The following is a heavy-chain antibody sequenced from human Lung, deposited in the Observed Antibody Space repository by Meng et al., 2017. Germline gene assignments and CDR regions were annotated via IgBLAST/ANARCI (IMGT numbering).Heavy chain of an antibody. J-gene: IGHJ4*02. CDR2: INTDTRTP. CDR3: ARGDLGMSGYYYTVH. V-gene: IGHV7-4-1*02. Sequence: QVQLVQSGSELKKPGASVTISCKASGYTFTTYAMNWVRQAPGQGLEWMGWINTDTRTPTYAQGFTGRFVFSLDTSVSTAYLQISSLMAEDTAIYYCARGDLGMSGYYYTVHWGQGTLVTVSS. CDR1: GYTFTTYA. D-gene: IGHD3-22*01.